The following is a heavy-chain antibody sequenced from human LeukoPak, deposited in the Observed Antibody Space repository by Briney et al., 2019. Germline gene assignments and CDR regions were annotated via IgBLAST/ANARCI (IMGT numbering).Heavy chain of an antibody. Sequence: GALRLSCAASGFSFSTYGMHWVRQAPGKGLEWVTFMQYDGSEEYYADSVKGRFTISRDNSKNTLYLQMNSLRAEDTAVYYCAKTYGGNTKDYWGQGTLVTVSS. CDR3: AKTYGGNTKDY. J-gene: IGHJ4*02. CDR1: GFSFSTYG. V-gene: IGHV3-30*02. D-gene: IGHD4-23*01. CDR2: MQYDGSEE.